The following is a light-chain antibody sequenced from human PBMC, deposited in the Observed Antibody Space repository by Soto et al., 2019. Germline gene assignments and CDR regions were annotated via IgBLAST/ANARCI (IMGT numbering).Light chain of an antibody. V-gene: IGKV3-20*01. J-gene: IGKJ5*01. CDR1: QSISNSY. CDR3: QHFGGTTFT. Sequence: EIVMTQSPATLSVSPGERAPLSGRARQSISNSYLAWYQQKPGQAPRLLIYDASNRATGIPARFSGSGSGTPFTLTISRLEHGDFAVYYCQHFGGTTFTFGQGTRLEIK. CDR2: DAS.